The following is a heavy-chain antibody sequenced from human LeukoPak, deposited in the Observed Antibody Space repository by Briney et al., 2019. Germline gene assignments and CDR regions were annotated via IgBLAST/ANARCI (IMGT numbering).Heavy chain of an antibody. V-gene: IGHV4-59*01. CDR1: GGSLNNYY. Sequence: PSETLSLTCTVSGGSLNNYYWSWIRQRPGKGLEWIGYVSYTGYTNSNPSLKSRVTISLDTSKNQFSLKLSSVTAADTAVYYCARAGAGFDPWGQGTLVTVSS. CDR3: ARAGAGFDP. CDR2: VSYTGYT. J-gene: IGHJ5*02.